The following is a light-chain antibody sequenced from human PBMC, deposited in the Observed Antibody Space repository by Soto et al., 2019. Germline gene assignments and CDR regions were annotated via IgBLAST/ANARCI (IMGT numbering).Light chain of an antibody. CDR1: SSDVGGYNH. Sequence: QSALTQPASVSGSPGQSITISCTGTSSDVGGYNHVSWYQQFPGKAPKLMIYEVSNRPSGVSNRFSGSKSGNTASLTISGLQAADEADYYCTSFTSSSAHYVFGTGTKLTVL. V-gene: IGLV2-14*01. J-gene: IGLJ1*01. CDR2: EVS. CDR3: TSFTSSSAHYV.